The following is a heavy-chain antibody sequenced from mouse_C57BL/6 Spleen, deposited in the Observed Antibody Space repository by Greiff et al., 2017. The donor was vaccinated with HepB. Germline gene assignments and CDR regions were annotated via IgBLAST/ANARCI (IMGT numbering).Heavy chain of an antibody. CDR1: GYAFSSYW. J-gene: IGHJ1*03. CDR2: IYPGDGDT. Sequence: VQLQQSGAELVKPGASVKISCKASGYAFSSYWMNWVKQRPGKGLEWIGQIYPGDGDTNYNGKFKGKATLTADKSSSTAYMQLSSLTSEDSAVYFCARRGYYSNYDWYFDVWGTGTTVTVSS. CDR3: ARRGYYSNYDWYFDV. D-gene: IGHD2-5*01. V-gene: IGHV1-80*01.